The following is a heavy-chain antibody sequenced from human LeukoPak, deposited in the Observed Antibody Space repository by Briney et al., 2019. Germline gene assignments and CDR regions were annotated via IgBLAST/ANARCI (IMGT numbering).Heavy chain of an antibody. V-gene: IGHV4-59*01. CDR3: ARGEDSKRWAFDY. Sequence: SETLSLTCTVSGGSISSYYWSWLRQPPGKGLEWIGYIYYSGSTNYNPSLKSRVTISVDTSKNQFSLKLSSVTAADTAVYYCARGEDSKRWAFDYWGQGTLVTVSS. CDR2: IYYSGST. D-gene: IGHD1-26*01. CDR1: GGSISSYY. J-gene: IGHJ4*02.